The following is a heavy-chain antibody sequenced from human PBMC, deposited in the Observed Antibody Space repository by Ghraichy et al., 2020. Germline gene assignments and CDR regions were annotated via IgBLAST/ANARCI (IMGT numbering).Heavy chain of an antibody. V-gene: IGHV4-59*01. J-gene: IGHJ4*02. CDR3: ARASDGVAAAETVADY. CDR1: GGSISSYY. CDR2: IYYSGST. Sequence: ESLNISCTVSGGSISSYYWSWIRQPPGKGLEWIGYIYYSGSTNYNPSLKSRVTISVDTSKNQFSLKLSSVTAADTAVYYCARASDGVAAAETVADYWGQGTLVTVSS. D-gene: IGHD6-13*01.